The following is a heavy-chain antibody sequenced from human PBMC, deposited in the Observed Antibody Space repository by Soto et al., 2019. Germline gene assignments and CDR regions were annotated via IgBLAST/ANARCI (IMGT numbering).Heavy chain of an antibody. V-gene: IGHV4-34*01. CDR2: INHSGST. J-gene: IGHJ4*02. CDR1: GGSFSGYY. CDR3: ARGTRHSPVVAVAVN. Sequence: QVQLQQWGAGLLKPSETLSLTCAVYGGSFSGYYWSWIRQPPGKGLEWIGEINHSGSTNYNPSLKSRVTISVDTSKNQFSLKLSSVTAADTAVYYCARGTRHSPVVAVAVNWGQGTLVTVSS. D-gene: IGHD3-22*01.